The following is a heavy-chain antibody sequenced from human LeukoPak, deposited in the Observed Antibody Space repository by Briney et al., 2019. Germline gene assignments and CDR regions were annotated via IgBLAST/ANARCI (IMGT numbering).Heavy chain of an antibody. CDR2: IYYSGST. V-gene: IGHV4-59*11. D-gene: IGHD6-19*01. CDR3: ARLIGDIAVSGTSWFDP. J-gene: IGHJ5*02. Sequence: SETLSLTCTVSGGSISSHYWSWIRQAPGKGLEWIAYIYYSGSTNYNPSLTRRVTISVDTSKNQFYLTLSSVTAADTAMYYCARLIGDIAVSGTSWFDPWGQGTLVTVSS. CDR1: GGSISSHY.